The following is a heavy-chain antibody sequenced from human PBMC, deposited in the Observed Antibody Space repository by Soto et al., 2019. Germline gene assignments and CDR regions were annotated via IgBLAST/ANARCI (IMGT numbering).Heavy chain of an antibody. CDR3: ARDPPTMLHDFDY. CDR2: TYYRSKWFN. CDR1: GDSVSNNGAA. D-gene: IGHD2-15*01. J-gene: IGHJ4*02. V-gene: IGHV6-1*01. Sequence: SQTLSLTCAISGDSVSNNGAAWNWIRQSPSGGLEWLGRTYYRSKWFNDYAVSVKSRITISPDTSKNQFSLQLNAVTPDDTAVYYCARDPPTMLHDFDYWGQGTLVTVSS.